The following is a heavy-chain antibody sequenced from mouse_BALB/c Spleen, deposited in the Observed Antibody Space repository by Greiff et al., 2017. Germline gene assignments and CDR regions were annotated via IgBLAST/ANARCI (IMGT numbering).Heavy chain of an antibody. V-gene: IGHV5-6-5*01. CDR1: GFTFSSYA. CDR2: ISSGGST. CDR3: ARGRVTTVVATNYFDY. J-gene: IGHJ2*01. Sequence: EVKVVESGGGLVKPGGSLKLSCAASGFTFSSYAMSWVRQTPEKRLEWVASISSGGSTYYPDSVKGRFTISRDNARNILYLQMSSLRSEDTAMYYCARGRVTTVVATNYFDYWGQGTTLTVSS. D-gene: IGHD1-1*01.